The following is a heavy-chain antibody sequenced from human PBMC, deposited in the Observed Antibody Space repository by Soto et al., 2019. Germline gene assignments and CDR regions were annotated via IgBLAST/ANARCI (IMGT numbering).Heavy chain of an antibody. J-gene: IGHJ5*02. CDR1: ECTIINYG. V-gene: IGHV3-23*01. Sequence: SQRLSKGAAECTIINYGMSWIIQAQRKGLEWVSDICASGGSIYYADSVKGRFTISRDNSKNTLYLQMNSLRVEDTAVYYCAKDSGRRTYDILTGYFISHGNLFEPWGQGTLVTVSS. CDR3: AKDSGRRTYDILTGYFISHGNLFEP. CDR2: ICASGGSI. D-gene: IGHD3-9*01.